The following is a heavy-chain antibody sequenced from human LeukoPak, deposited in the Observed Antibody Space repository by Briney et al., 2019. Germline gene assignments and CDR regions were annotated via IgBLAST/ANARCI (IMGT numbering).Heavy chain of an antibody. D-gene: IGHD3-3*01. CDR1: GFTFDDYA. V-gene: IGHV3-43*02. CDR3: AKDIHHDFWSGYYSYYFDY. CDR2: ISGDGGST. Sequence: GGSLRLSCAASGFTFDDYAMHWVRQAPGKGLEWVSLISGDGGSTYYADSVKGRFTISRDNSKNSPYLQMNSLRTEDTALYYCAKDIHHDFWSGYYSYYFDYWGQGTLVTVSS. J-gene: IGHJ4*02.